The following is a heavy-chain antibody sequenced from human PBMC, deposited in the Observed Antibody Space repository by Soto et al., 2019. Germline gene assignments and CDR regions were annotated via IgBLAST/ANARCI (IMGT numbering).Heavy chain of an antibody. CDR1: GGSISSYY. CDR2: IYYSGST. V-gene: IGHV4-59*01. Sequence: SETLSLTCTVSGGSISSYYWSWIRQPPGKGLEWIGYIYYSGSTNYNPSLKSRVTISVDTSKNQFSLKLGSVTAADTAVYYCASILSKLDAFDIWGQGTMVTVSS. J-gene: IGHJ3*02. CDR3: ASILSKLDAFDI. D-gene: IGHD3-9*01.